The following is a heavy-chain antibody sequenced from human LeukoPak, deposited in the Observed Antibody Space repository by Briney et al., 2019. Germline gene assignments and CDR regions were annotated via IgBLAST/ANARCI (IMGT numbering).Heavy chain of an antibody. CDR2: INSDGSST. CDR1: GFTFSSYW. CDR3: AKDRGYDSSGYQALDY. Sequence: GGSLRLSCAASGFTFSSYWMHWVRQAPGKGLVWVSRINSDGSSTSYADSVKGRFTISRDNSKNALYLQMNSLRAEDTAVYYCAKDRGYDSSGYQALDYWGQGTLVTVSS. V-gene: IGHV3-74*01. D-gene: IGHD3-22*01. J-gene: IGHJ4*02.